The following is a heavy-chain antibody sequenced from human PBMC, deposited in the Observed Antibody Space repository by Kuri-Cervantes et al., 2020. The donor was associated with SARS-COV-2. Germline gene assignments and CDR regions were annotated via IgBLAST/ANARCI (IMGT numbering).Heavy chain of an antibody. CDR1: GYTFTGYY. Sequence: ASVKVSCKASGYTFTGYYMHWVRQAPGQGLEWMGWINPNSGGTNYAQKLQGRVTMTTDTSTSTAYMELRSLRSDDTAVYYCARDFVVLMVYAQDYYGMDVWGQGTTVTVSS. D-gene: IGHD2-8*01. V-gene: IGHV1-2*02. CDR2: INPNSGGT. CDR3: ARDFVVLMVYAQDYYGMDV. J-gene: IGHJ6*02.